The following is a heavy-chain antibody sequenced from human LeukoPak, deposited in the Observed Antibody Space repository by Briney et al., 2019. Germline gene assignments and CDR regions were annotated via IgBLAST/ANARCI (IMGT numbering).Heavy chain of an antibody. J-gene: IGHJ6*03. V-gene: IGHV3-9*03. Sequence: GGSLRLSCAASGFTFDDYAMHWVRQAPGKGLEWVSGVSWNSGSIGYAGSVKGRFTISRDNAKNSLYLQMNSLRAEDMALYYCAKAVAPYYYMDVWGKGTTVTVSS. CDR3: AKAVAPYYYMDV. CDR1: GFTFDDYA. D-gene: IGHD6-19*01. CDR2: VSWNSGSI.